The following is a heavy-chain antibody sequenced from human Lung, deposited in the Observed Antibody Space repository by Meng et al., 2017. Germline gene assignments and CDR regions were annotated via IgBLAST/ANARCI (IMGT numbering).Heavy chain of an antibody. CDR1: GGSLSVHP. CDR2: INHSGST. CDR3: ARGPTTMAHDFDY. J-gene: IGHJ4*02. Sequence: QLRAVGTRPWKHSEALSAALVVHGGSLSVHPWRGIRAPPGRGLEWIGEINHSGSTNYNPSLESRATISVDTSQNNLSLKLSSVTAADSAVYYCARGPTTMAHDFDYWGQGTLVTVSS. V-gene: IGHV4-34*02. D-gene: IGHD4-11*01.